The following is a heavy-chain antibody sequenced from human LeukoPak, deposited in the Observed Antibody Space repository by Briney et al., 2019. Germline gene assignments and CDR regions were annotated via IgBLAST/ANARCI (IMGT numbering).Heavy chain of an antibody. V-gene: IGHV3-23*01. CDR3: AKDRERVLTTTSCSYDS. J-gene: IGHJ4*02. CDR1: GFTFSSYA. CDR2: ISGSGGST. D-gene: IGHD2-2*01. Sequence: GGSLRLSCAASGFTFSSYAMSWVRQAPGKGLEWVSAISGSGGSTYYADSVKGRFTISRDNSKNTLYPQMNSLRAEDTAVYYCAKDRERVLTTTSCSYDSWGQGTLVTVSS.